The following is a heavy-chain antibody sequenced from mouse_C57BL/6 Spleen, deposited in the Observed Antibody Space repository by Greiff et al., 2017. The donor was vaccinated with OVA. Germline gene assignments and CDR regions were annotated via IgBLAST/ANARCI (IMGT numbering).Heavy chain of an antibody. J-gene: IGHJ1*03. V-gene: IGHV1-50*01. D-gene: IGHD1-1*01. CDR1: GYTFTSYW. CDR2: IDPSDSYT. Sequence: QVQLQQPGAELVKPGASVKLSCKASGYTFTSYWMQWVKQRPGQGLEWIGEIDPSDSYTNYNQKFKGKATLTVDTSSSTAYMQLSSLTSEDSAVYYCARLGYGSSAGVWGTGTTVTVSS. CDR3: ARLGYGSSAGV.